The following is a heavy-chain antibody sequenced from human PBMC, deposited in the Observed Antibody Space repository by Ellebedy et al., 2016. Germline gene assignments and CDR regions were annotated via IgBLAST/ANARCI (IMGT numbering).Heavy chain of an antibody. D-gene: IGHD4-23*01. Sequence: SETLSLTCAVYGGSFSGYYWSWIRQPPGKGLEWIGEINHSGSTNYNPSLKSRVTISVDTSKNQFSLKLSSVTAADTAVYYCARVRWSGWFDPWGQGTLVTVSS. CDR1: GGSFSGYY. CDR2: INHSGST. J-gene: IGHJ5*02. CDR3: ARVRWSGWFDP. V-gene: IGHV4-34*01.